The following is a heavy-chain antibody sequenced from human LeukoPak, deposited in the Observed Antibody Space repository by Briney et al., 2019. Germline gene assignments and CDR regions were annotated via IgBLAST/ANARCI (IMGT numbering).Heavy chain of an antibody. Sequence: GASVKVSCKASGYTFTSYDINWVRQATGQGLEWMGWMNPNSGNTGYAQKFQGRVTMTRNTSISTAYMELSSLRSEDTAVYYCARVWNYYGSGSSTLNFDYWGQGTLVTVSS. CDR3: ARVWNYYGSGSSTLNFDY. J-gene: IGHJ4*02. CDR1: GYTFTSYD. V-gene: IGHV1-8*01. D-gene: IGHD3-10*01. CDR2: MNPNSGNT.